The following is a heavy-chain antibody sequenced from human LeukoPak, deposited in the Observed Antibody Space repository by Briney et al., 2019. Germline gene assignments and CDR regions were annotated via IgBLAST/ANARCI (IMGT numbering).Heavy chain of an antibody. V-gene: IGHV3-23*01. J-gene: IGHJ5*02. Sequence: GGSLRLSCAGSGFTFSSYAMSWVRQAPGKGLEWVSAISGSGGSTYYADSVKGRFTISRDNSKNTLYLQMNSLRAEDTTVYYCAKANSGLGYFASNYWFDPWGQGTLVTVSS. D-gene: IGHD3-9*01. CDR3: AKANSGLGYFASNYWFDP. CDR1: GFTFSSYA. CDR2: ISGSGGST.